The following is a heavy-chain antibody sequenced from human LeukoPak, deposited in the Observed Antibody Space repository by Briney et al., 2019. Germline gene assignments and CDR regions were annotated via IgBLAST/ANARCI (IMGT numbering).Heavy chain of an antibody. CDR1: GFTFSSYW. J-gene: IGHJ4*02. CDR3: AREGFVGATDY. D-gene: IGHD1-26*01. Sequence: GGSLRLSCAASGFTFSSYWMHWVRQAPGKGLVWVSRISRDGSTTKYADSVKGRFTISRDNAKNTLYLQMNSLRAEDTAVYYCAREGFVGATDYWGQGTLVTVSS. CDR2: ISRDGSTT. V-gene: IGHV3-74*01.